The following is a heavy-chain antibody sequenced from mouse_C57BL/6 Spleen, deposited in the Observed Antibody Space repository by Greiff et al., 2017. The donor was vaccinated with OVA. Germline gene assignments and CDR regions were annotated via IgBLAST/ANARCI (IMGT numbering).Heavy chain of an antibody. D-gene: IGHD1-1*01. J-gene: IGHJ4*01. CDR1: GYTFTDYY. CDR3: ARVEDTGAMDY. CDR2: INPNNGGT. V-gene: IGHV1-26*01. Sequence: EVQLQQSGPELVKPGASVKISCKASGYTFTDYYMNWVKQSHGKSLEWIGDINPNNGGTSYNQKFKGKATLTVDKSSSTAYMELRSLTSEDSAVYYCARVEDTGAMDYWGQGTSVTVSS.